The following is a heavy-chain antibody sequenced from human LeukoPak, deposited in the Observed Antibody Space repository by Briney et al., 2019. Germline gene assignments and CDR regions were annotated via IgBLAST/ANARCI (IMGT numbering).Heavy chain of an antibody. CDR3: ASGLAGIAVAGTIDY. Sequence: GASLKVSCKASGYTFTSYYMHWVRQAPGQRLEWLGIINPSGGSTSYAQKFQGRVTMTRDTSTSTVYMELSSLRSEDTAVYYCASGLAGIAVAGTIDYWGQGTLVTVSS. CDR1: GYTFTSYY. CDR2: INPSGGST. D-gene: IGHD6-19*01. J-gene: IGHJ4*02. V-gene: IGHV1-46*01.